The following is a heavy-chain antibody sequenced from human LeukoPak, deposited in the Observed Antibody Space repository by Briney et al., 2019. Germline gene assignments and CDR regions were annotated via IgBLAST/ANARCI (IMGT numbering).Heavy chain of an antibody. CDR1: GGSFSGYY. CDR3: ARGDPLWFGEKNPFDY. CDR2: INHSGST. J-gene: IGHJ4*02. Sequence: SETLSLTCAVYGGSFSGYYRSWIRQPPGKGLEWIGEINHSGSTNYNPSLKSRVTISVDTSKNQFSLKLSSVTAADTAVYYCARGDPLWFGEKNPFDYWGQGTLVTVSS. V-gene: IGHV4-34*01. D-gene: IGHD3-10*01.